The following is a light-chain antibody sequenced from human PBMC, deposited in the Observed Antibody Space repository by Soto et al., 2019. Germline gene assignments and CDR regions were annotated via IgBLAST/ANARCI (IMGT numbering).Light chain of an antibody. CDR2: DVD. J-gene: IGLJ3*02. Sequence: QSALTQPASVSGSPGQPITISCTGTSSDVGAYNYVSWYQQHPGKAPKLMIYDVDNRPSGVSNRFSGSKSGNTASLTISGLQAEDEADYYCNSYTSSSTYVLFGGGTQLTVL. V-gene: IGLV2-14*03. CDR1: SSDVGAYNY. CDR3: NSYTSSSTYVL.